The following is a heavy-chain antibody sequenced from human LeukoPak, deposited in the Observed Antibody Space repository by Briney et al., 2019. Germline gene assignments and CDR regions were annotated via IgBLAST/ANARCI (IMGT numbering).Heavy chain of an antibody. CDR3: AKDPRLLFHYYFDY. V-gene: IGHV3-30*02. CDR1: GFTFSSYG. Sequence: PGGSLRLSCAASGFTFSSYGMHWVRQAPGKGLEWVAFIWYDGSNKYYADSVKGRFTIFRDNSKNTLYLQMNSLRAEDTAVYYCAKDPRLLFHYYFDYWGQGTLVTVSS. J-gene: IGHJ4*02. D-gene: IGHD2-21*02. CDR2: IWYDGSNK.